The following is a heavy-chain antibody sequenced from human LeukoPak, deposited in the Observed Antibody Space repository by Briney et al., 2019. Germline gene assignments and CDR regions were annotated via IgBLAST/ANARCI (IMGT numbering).Heavy chain of an antibody. V-gene: IGHV1-69*01. D-gene: IGHD2-15*01. CDR2: IIPIFGTA. CDR1: GGTFSSYA. CDR3: ARDTYCSGDSCYSYYFDY. J-gene: IGHJ4*02. Sequence: SVKVSCKASGGTFSSYAISWVRLAPGQGLEWMGGIIPIFGTANYAQKFQGRVTITADESTSTAYMELSSLRSEDTAVYYCARDTYCSGDSCYSYYFDYWGQGTLVTVSS.